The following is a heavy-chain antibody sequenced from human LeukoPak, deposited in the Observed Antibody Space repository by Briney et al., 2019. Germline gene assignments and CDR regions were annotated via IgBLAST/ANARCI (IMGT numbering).Heavy chain of an antibody. CDR2: ISGSGGST. V-gene: IGHV3-23*01. Sequence: GGSLRLSCAASGFTFSSYGMSWVRQAPGKGLEWVSAISGSGGSTYHGDSVKGRFTISRDNSKNTLYLQMNSLRAEGTAVYYCARDHGGVLVRGVIDYWGQGTLVTVSS. CDR3: ARDHGGVLVRGVIDY. J-gene: IGHJ4*02. CDR1: GFTFSSYG. D-gene: IGHD3-10*01.